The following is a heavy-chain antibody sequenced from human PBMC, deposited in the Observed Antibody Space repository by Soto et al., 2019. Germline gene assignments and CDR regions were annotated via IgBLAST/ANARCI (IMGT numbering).Heavy chain of an antibody. D-gene: IGHD3-16*02. J-gene: IGHJ4*02. V-gene: IGHV4-59*01. Sequence: QVHLQESGPGLLKPSGTLSLTCAVPIASLDDANWSWIRQPPGKGLEWIAYIYPNGRTNYNPSLGGRVAISIDKSKNQFSLRLDSVFAADAAVYFCARMRGLGEISPFFDHWGQGTLVTVSS. CDR2: IYPNGRT. CDR3: ARMRGLGEISPFFDH. CDR1: IASLDDAN.